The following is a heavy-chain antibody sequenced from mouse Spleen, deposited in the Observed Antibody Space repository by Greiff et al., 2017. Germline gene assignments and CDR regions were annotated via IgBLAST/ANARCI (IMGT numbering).Heavy chain of an antibody. CDR1: GFTFSSYA. D-gene: IGHD1-1*01. J-gene: IGHJ2*01. Sequence: EVMLVESGGGLVKLGGSLKLSCAASGFTFSSYAMSWVRQTPEKRLEWVATISSGGGNTYYPDSVKGRFTISRDNAKNTLYLQMSSLKSEDTAMYYCARQSLGSSSYYFDYWGQGTTLTVSS. CDR3: ARQSLGSSSYYFDY. V-gene: IGHV5-9*01. CDR2: ISSGGGNT.